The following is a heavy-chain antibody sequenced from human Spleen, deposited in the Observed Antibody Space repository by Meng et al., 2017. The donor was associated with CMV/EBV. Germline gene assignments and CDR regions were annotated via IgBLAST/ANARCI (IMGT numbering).Heavy chain of an antibody. CDR3: ARGITVFGGGTSYYYYYYGMDV. CDR2: INHSGST. D-gene: IGHD3-3*01. J-gene: IGHJ6*02. V-gene: IGHV4-34*01. Sequence: GSLRLSCAVYGGSFSGYYWSWIRQPPGKGLEWIGEINHSGSTNYNPSLKSRVTISVDTSKNQFSLKLSSVTAADTAVYYCARGITVFGGGTSYYYYYYGMDVWGQGTTVTVSS. CDR1: GGSFSGYY.